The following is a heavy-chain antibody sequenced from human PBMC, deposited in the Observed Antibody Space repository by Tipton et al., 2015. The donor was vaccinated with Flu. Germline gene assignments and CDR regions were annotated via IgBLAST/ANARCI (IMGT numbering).Heavy chain of an antibody. CDR1: GYSFTSYW. V-gene: IGHV5-51*03. J-gene: IGHJ3*02. CDR3: ARRVNYYDSSGYFDAFDI. CDR2: IYPGDSDT. D-gene: IGHD3-22*01. Sequence: QLVQSGAEVKKPGESLKIFCKGSGYSFTSYWIGWVRQLPGKGLEWMGIIYPGDSDTRYSPSFQGQVTISADKSISTAYLQWSSLKASDTAMYYFARRVNYYDSSGYFDAFDIWGQGTMVTVSS.